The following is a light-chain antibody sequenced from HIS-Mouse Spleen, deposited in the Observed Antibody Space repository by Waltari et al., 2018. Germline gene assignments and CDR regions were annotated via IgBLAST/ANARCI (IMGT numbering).Light chain of an antibody. V-gene: IGKV1-39*01. CDR3: QQSYSTPLT. CDR2: AAS. CDR1: KSISSY. Sequence: DIQMTQSPSSLSASVGDRVTITCRASKSISSYLNWYQQKPGKARKLLIYAASSLQSGVPSRFSGSGSGTDFTLTISSLQPEDFATYYCQQSYSTPLTFGGGTKVEIK. J-gene: IGKJ4*01.